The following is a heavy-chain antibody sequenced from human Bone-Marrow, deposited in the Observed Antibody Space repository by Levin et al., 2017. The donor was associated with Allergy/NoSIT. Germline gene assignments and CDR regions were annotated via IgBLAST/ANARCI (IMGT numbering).Heavy chain of an antibody. CDR1: GGAISDTTYF. CDR3: TRDFGAYRVDH. D-gene: IGHD4-17*01. J-gene: IGHJ4*01. Sequence: SETLSLTCTVSGGAISDTTYFWGWIRQPPGKGLEWIGSIHYGGNTYPNPSLKSRITVSIDKSKDQFSLKLNSVTAADTAVYFCTRDFGAYRVDHWGQGTLVTVSS. CDR2: IHYGGNT. V-gene: IGHV4-39*01.